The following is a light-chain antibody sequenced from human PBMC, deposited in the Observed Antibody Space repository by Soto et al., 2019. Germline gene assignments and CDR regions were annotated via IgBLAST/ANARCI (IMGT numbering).Light chain of an antibody. CDR3: SSYSIRTAYL. CDR2: EVS. CDR1: SSDVGVYDD. V-gene: IGLV2-14*01. Sequence: QSVLTQPASVSGSPGQSITISCTGTSSDVGVYDDVSWYQLHPGKAPKLMVFEVSNRPSGFSYRFAGYKSGNTAPLTISGLQAEDEADYFCSSYSIRTAYLFGTGTKLTVL. J-gene: IGLJ1*01.